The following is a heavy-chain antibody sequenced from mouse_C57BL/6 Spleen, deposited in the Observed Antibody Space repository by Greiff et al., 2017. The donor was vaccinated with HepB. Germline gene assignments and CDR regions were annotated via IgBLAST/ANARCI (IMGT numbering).Heavy chain of an antibody. D-gene: IGHD2-5*01. V-gene: IGHV5-4*01. CDR3: AREGDSNYGDY. Sequence: EVKLVESGGGLVKPGGSLKLSCAASGFTFSSYAMSWVRQTPEQRLEWVATISDGGSYTYYPDNVKGRFTISRDDDKNNLYLQMSHLKSEDTAMYYCAREGDSNYGDYWGQGTSVTVSS. CDR1: GFTFSSYA. CDR2: ISDGGSYT. J-gene: IGHJ4*01.